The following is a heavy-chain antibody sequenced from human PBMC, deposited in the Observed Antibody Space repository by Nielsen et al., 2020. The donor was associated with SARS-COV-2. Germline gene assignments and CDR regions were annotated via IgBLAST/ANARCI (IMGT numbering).Heavy chain of an antibody. CDR3: ARGAIPAPTPIRNWFDP. CDR2: IGSGGEIT. Sequence: GESLKISCAASGFTFSNYAMNWVRQAPGKGLEWVSVIGSGGEITSYSDSVKGRFTIFRDNSRNTVYLQMNSLRAEDTAVYYCARGAIPAPTPIRNWFDPWGQGTLVTVSP. D-gene: IGHD2-2*01. V-gene: IGHV3-23*01. CDR1: GFTFSNYA. J-gene: IGHJ5*02.